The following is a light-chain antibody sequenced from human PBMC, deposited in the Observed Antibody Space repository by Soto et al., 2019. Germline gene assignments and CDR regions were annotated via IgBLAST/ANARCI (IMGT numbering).Light chain of an antibody. V-gene: IGKV1-33*01. Sequence: DIQMTQSPSSLSASVGDRVTITCQASQDIGNNLNWYQQKPGKAPNLLIYDASNLETGVPSRFSGGGSGRDFTFTISTLQPEDIATYYCQQSYKTPHTFGQGTKLETK. CDR1: QDIGNN. CDR2: DAS. J-gene: IGKJ2*01. CDR3: QQSYKTPHT.